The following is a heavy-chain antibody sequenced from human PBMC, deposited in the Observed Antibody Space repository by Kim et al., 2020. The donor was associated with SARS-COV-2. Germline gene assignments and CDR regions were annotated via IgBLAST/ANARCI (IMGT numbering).Heavy chain of an antibody. V-gene: IGHV5-51*01. J-gene: IGHJ4*02. CDR3: ARPPMAVGATTCAGY. CDR2: IYPGDSDT. Sequence: GESLKISCKGSGYSFTSYWIGWVRQMPGKGLEWMGIIYPGDSDTRYSPSFQGQVTISADKSISTAYLQWSSLKASDTAMYYCARPPMAVGATTCAGYWGQXXLVXVSS. D-gene: IGHD1-26*01. CDR1: GYSFTSYW.